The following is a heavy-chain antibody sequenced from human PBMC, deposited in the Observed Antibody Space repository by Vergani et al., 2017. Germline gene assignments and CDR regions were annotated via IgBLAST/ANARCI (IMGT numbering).Heavy chain of an antibody. CDR1: GFTFDDYT. Sequence: EVQLVESGGVVVQPGGSLRLSCAASGFTFDDYTMHWVRQAPGKGLEWVSLISWDGGSTYYADSVKGRFTISIDNSKNSLYLQMNSLRTEDTALYYCAKSYLACLADWGQGTLVTVSS. CDR2: ISWDGGST. V-gene: IGHV3-43*01. CDR3: AKSYLACLAD. D-gene: IGHD3-16*02. J-gene: IGHJ4*02.